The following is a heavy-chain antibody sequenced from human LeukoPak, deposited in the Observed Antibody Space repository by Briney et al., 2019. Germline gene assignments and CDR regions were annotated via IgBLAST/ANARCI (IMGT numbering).Heavy chain of an antibody. J-gene: IGHJ4*02. CDR2: IIPILETT. Sequence: SVKVSCKASGDSFRSYGFNWMRQAPGQGLEWMGGIIPILETTNYAQKFQGRVTITADESTSTAYMELNSLRSEDTALYYCATATLPFRHYFDRWGQGTLVTVSS. V-gene: IGHV1-69*13. CDR1: GDSFRSYG. CDR3: ATATLPFRHYFDR.